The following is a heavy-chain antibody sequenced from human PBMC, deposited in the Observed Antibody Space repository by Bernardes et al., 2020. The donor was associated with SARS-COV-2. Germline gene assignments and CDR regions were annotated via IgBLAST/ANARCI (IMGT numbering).Heavy chain of an antibody. J-gene: IGHJ3*01. Sequence: GGSLRLSCAASGCTLEDYTMHWVRQVPGKGLEWVSPISWDGSTTNCSDSVNGRFFISRDSSRNTLHLQMNSLRKEDTALYYCATERQSLTIFGVGHDAFDFWGQGTMVTVTS. V-gene: IGHV3-43*01. D-gene: IGHD3-3*01. CDR2: ISWDGSTT. CDR1: GCTLEDYT. CDR3: ATERQSLTIFGVGHDAFDF.